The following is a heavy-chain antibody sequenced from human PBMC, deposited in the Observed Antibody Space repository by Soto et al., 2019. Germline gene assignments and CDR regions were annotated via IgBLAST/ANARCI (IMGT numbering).Heavy chain of an antibody. Sequence: SETLSLTCTVSGGSISSYYWSWIRQPPGKGLEWIGYIYYSGSTNYNPSLRSRVTISVDTSKNQFSLKLSSVTAADTAVYYCARDRGYSNWFDPWGQGTLVTVSS. CDR2: IYYSGST. D-gene: IGHD5-18*01. CDR1: GGSISSYY. CDR3: ARDRGYSNWFDP. J-gene: IGHJ5*02. V-gene: IGHV4-59*01.